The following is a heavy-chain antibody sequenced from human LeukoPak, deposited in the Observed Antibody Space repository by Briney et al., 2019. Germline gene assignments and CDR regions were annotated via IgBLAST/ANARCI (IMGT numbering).Heavy chain of an antibody. CDR3: ARPVGANYYYMDV. CDR1: GFTFSSYW. CDR2: INTDGSNT. D-gene: IGHD1-26*01. V-gene: IGHV3-74*01. J-gene: IGHJ6*03. Sequence: GGSLRLSCAASGFTFSSYWMHWVRQAPGKGLVWVSRINTDGSNTSYADSVKGRFTISRDNAKNTLYLQMNSLRAEDTAVYYCARPVGANYYYMDVWGKGTTVTVSS.